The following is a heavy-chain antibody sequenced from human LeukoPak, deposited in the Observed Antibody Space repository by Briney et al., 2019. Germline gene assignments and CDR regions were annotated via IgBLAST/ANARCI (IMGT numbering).Heavy chain of an antibody. CDR2: ISYDGSNK. V-gene: IGHV3-30*04. CDR1: GFTFSSYA. J-gene: IGHJ3*02. CDR3: ARESYGGDAFDI. Sequence: PGGSLRLSCAASGFTFSSYAMHWVRQAPGKGLEWVAVISYDGSNKYYADSVKGRFTISRDNSKNTLYLQMNSLRAEDTAVYYCARESYGGDAFDIWGQGTMVTVSS. D-gene: IGHD4-23*01.